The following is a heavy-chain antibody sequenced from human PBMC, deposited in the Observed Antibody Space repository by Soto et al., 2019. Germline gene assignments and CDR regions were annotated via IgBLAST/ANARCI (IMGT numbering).Heavy chain of an antibody. J-gene: IGHJ3*02. V-gene: IGHV1-2*02. Sequence: GASVKVSCKASGYTFTGYYMHWVRQAPGQGLEWMGWINPNSGGTNYAQKFQGRVTMTRDTSISTAYMELSRLRSDDTAVYYCARDLAYDILTGTPLDAFEIWGQGTMVTVSS. CDR2: INPNSGGT. CDR3: ARDLAYDILTGTPLDAFEI. D-gene: IGHD3-9*01. CDR1: GYTFTGYY.